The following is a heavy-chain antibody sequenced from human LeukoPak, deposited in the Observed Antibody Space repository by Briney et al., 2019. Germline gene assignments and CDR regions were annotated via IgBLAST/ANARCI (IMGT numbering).Heavy chain of an antibody. CDR3: AKRGVVIRVILVGFHKETYFFYF. Sequence: GGSLRLSCAVSGFTLRNYGLRWVRQAPGKELQWVAGVRVSRGDKNYAASVKGRFTISRDNPKNTLSLQMNRLRAEDPAVYFCAKRGVVIRVILVGFHKETYFFYFCGREALGTVSS. CDR1: GFTLRNYG. CDR2: VRVSRGDK. V-gene: IGHV3-23*01. J-gene: IGHJ4*02. D-gene: IGHD3-22*01.